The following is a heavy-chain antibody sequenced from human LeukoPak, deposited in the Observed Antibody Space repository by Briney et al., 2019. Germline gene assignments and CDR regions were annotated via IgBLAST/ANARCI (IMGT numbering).Heavy chain of an antibody. CDR1: GYTFTSYG. CDR3: ASPGGVVPAAISYFDY. CDR2: ISAYNGNT. J-gene: IGHJ4*02. V-gene: IGHV1-18*01. D-gene: IGHD2-2*01. Sequence: VASVKVSCKASGYTFTSYGISWVRQAPGQGLEWMGWISAYNGNTNYAQKLQGRVTMTTDTSTSTAYMELRSLRSEDTAVYYCASPGGVVPAAISYFDYWGQGTLVTVSS.